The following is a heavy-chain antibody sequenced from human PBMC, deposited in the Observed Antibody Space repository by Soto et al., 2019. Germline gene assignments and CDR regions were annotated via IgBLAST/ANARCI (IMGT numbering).Heavy chain of an antibody. J-gene: IGHJ6*03. CDR3: ARDLRQLLFHKYYYYYLDV. V-gene: IGHV3-11*01. D-gene: IGHD2-2*01. CDR1: GFTFSDYQ. Sequence: QVHLVESGGGLVKPGGSLGLSCAASGFTFSDYQISWVRQARGKGLDWASYIGSSGLSVSYEDSVKGPFTISRDNANNELYLEMNSLRAEDSAVYYCARDLRQLLFHKYYYYYLDVWGKGTTVSVSS. CDR2: IGSSGLSV.